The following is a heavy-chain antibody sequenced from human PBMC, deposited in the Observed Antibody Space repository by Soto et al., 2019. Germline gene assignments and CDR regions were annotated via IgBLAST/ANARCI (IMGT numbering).Heavy chain of an antibody. CDR3: ATSTQVMGRGVNFDY. CDR2: FDPEDGET. D-gene: IGHD3-10*01. V-gene: IGHV1-24*01. CDR1: GYTLTELS. Sequence: ASVKVSCKVSGYTLTELSMHWVRQAPGKGLEWMGGFDPEDGETIYAQKFQGRVTMTEDTSTDTAYMELSSLRSEDTAVYYCATSTQVMGRGVNFDYWGQGTMGTVSS. J-gene: IGHJ4*02.